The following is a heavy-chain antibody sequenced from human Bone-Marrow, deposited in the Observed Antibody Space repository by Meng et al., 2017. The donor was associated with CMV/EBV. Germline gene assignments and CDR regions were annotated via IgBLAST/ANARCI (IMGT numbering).Heavy chain of an antibody. J-gene: IGHJ4*02. CDR2: ISYDGSNK. D-gene: IGHD3-22*01. Sequence: ASGFTFSSSAMHWVRHAPGKGLEWVAVISYDGSNKYYADSVKGRFTISRDNSKNTLYLQMNSLRAEDTAVYYCARGDYYDSSGYFDYWGQGTLVTVSS. V-gene: IGHV3-30*04. CDR1: GFTFSSSA. CDR3: ARGDYYDSSGYFDY.